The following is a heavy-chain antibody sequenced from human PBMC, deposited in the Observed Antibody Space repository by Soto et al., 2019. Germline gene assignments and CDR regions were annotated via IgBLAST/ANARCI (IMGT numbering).Heavy chain of an antibody. Sequence: GGSLRLSCAASGFTFSSYAMSWVRQAPGKGLEWVSAISGSGGSTYYADSVKGRFTISRDNSKNTLYLQMNSLRAEDTAVYYCAKDRYCTNGVCYTGYFQHWGQGTLVTVSS. J-gene: IGHJ1*01. CDR3: AKDRYCTNGVCYTGYFQH. CDR2: ISGSGGST. V-gene: IGHV3-23*01. D-gene: IGHD2-8*01. CDR1: GFTFSSYA.